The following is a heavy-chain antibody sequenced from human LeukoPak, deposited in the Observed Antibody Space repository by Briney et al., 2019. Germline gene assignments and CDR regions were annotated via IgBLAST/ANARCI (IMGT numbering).Heavy chain of an antibody. J-gene: IGHJ4*02. CDR2: IYYSGST. Sequence: PSETLSLTCTVSGGSISSGDYYWSWIRQPPGKGLEWIGYIYYSGSTYYNPSLKSRVTISVDTSKNQFSLKLSSVTAADTAVYYCARVPAAYYYLDYWGQGTLVTVSS. D-gene: IGHD2-15*01. V-gene: IGHV4-30-4*01. CDR3: ARVPAAYYYLDY. CDR1: GGSISSGDYY.